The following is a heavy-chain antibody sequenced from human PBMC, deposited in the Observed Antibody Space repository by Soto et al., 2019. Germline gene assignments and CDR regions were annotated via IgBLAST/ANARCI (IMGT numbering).Heavy chain of an antibody. Sequence: GWSLRLSCASSGFTFSTYTMNWVRQAPGKGLEWVSSINGRGNYIYYAESVKGRFTISRDNAKNSLYLQMDRLRAEDTALYYCVREDGKVGTNSAFDYWGLGALVTVSS. V-gene: IGHV3-21*01. CDR2: INGRGNYI. CDR3: VREDGKVGTNSAFDY. D-gene: IGHD1-26*01. CDR1: GFTFSTYT. J-gene: IGHJ4*02.